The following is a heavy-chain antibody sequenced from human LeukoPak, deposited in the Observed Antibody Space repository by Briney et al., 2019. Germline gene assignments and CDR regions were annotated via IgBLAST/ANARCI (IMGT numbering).Heavy chain of an antibody. CDR1: GGSISSSSYC. CDR2: SCCSGRT. D-gene: IGHD3-9*01. Sequence: AETLTLTCTVSGGSISSSSYCWGWIRQPPGKGLVWIVSSCCSGRTYDNPSLKSRVTICVYTSNNQFSLKLSPITAAETAVYYCPRNAAVAYFDTLTDEDYWGQGTVVRVSS. J-gene: IGHJ4*02. V-gene: IGHV4-39*01. CDR3: PRNAAVAYFDTLTDEDY.